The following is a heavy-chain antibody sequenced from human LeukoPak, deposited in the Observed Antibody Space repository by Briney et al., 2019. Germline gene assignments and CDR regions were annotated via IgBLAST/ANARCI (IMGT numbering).Heavy chain of an antibody. D-gene: IGHD4-17*01. CDR3: ARALSPSQQYGDYYFDY. J-gene: IGHJ4*02. CDR1: GFTFSSYE. V-gene: IGHV3-48*03. CDR2: ISSSGSTI. Sequence: GGSLRLSCAASGFTFSSYEMNWVRQAPGKGLEWVSYISSSGSTIYYADSVKGRFTISRDNAKNSLYLQMNSLRAEDTAVYYCARALSPSQQYGDYYFDYWGQGTLVTVSS.